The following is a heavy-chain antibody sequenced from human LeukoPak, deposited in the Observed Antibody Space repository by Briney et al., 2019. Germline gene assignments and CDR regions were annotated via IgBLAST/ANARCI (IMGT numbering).Heavy chain of an antibody. CDR1: GYTLTELS. J-gene: IGHJ5*02. CDR2: FDPEDGET. Sequence: GASVKVSCKVSGYTLTELSMHWVRQAPGKGLEWMGGFDPEDGETIYAQKFQGRVTMTEDTSTDTAYMELSSLRSEDTAVYYCYAQVVPAASTSNWFDPWGQGTLVTVSS. CDR3: YAQVVPAASTSNWFDP. V-gene: IGHV1-24*01. D-gene: IGHD2-2*01.